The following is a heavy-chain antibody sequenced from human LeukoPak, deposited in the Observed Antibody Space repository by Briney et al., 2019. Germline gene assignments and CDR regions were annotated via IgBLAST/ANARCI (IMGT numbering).Heavy chain of an antibody. CDR2: INPNSGGT. CDR3: AREGLDY. V-gene: IGHV1-2*02. Sequence: ASVKVSCKASGYTFTGYYMHWVRQAPGQGLEWMGWINPNSGGTNYALKFQGRVTITSDTSISTAYMELSSLRSDDTAVYYCAREGLDYWGQGTLVTVSS. CDR1: GYTFTGYY. J-gene: IGHJ4*02.